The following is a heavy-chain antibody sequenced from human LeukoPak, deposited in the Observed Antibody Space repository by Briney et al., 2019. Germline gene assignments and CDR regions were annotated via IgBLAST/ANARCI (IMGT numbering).Heavy chain of an antibody. D-gene: IGHD6-25*01. CDR1: GYSFPTYW. J-gene: IGHJ3*02. Sequence: GESLKISCKGAGYSFPTYWIGWVRQMPGKGLEWVGVIYPGDSDTRYSPSFQGQVTTSADKSITTAYLQWRSLKASDTSMYYCARPHYDSGWTGAFDIWGQGTMVTVSS. V-gene: IGHV5-51*01. CDR3: ARPHYDSGWTGAFDI. CDR2: IYPGDSDT.